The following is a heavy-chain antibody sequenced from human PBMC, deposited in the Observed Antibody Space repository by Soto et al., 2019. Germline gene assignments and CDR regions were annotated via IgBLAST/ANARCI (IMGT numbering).Heavy chain of an antibody. CDR1: GGTFSSYA. V-gene: IGHV1-69*01. CDR2: IIPIFGTA. D-gene: IGHD2-15*01. CDR3: AREGVGYCGGGSCETWFAP. J-gene: IGHJ5*02. Sequence: QVQLVQSGAEVKKPGSSVKVSCKASGGTFSSYAISWVRQAPGQGLEWMGGIIPIFGTANYAQKFQGRVKIPADESTTTAYMELSGLRFEDTAVYYWAREGVGYCGGGSCETWFAPWGQGTLVTVSS.